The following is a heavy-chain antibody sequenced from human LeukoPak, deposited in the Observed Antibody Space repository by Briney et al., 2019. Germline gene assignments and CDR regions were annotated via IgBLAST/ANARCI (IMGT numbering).Heavy chain of an antibody. CDR3: AVGRPRNTTRLDDGYDF. D-gene: IGHD1-1*01. J-gene: IGHJ3*01. Sequence: PSETLSLTCTVSGGSITTYYWSWIRQPAGKGLEWIGRVPTSGRTNYNPSLKSRLTMSADTSKKQFSLILNSVTAADTAVYYCAVGRPRNTTRLDDGYDFWGQGTMVTVSS. CDR1: GGSITTYY. CDR2: VPTSGRT. V-gene: IGHV4-4*07.